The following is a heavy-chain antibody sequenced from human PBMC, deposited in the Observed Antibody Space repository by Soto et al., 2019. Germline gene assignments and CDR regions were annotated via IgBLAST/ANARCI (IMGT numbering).Heavy chain of an antibody. D-gene: IGHD3-10*01. CDR2: IYPGDSDT. CDR1: GYSFTSYW. V-gene: IGHV5-51*03. CDR3: ARLSPDRGLSWFGELSY. J-gene: IGHJ4*02. Sequence: EVQLVQSGAEVKKPGESLKISCKGSGYSFTSYWIGWVRQMPGKGLEWMGIIYPGDSDTRYSPSFQGQVTISADKSINTAYLQWSSLKASDTAMYYCARLSPDRGLSWFGELSYWGQGTLVTVSS.